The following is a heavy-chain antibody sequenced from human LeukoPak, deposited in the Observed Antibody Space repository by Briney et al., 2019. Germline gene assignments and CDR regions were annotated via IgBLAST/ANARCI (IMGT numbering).Heavy chain of an antibody. V-gene: IGHV3-30*04. CDR1: GFTFSSYA. J-gene: IGHJ4*02. CDR3: ARVPYSSGWYYFDY. Sequence: GRSLRLSCAASGFTFSSYAMHWVRQAPGKGLEWAAVISYDGSNKYYADSVKGRFTISRDNSKNTLYLQMNSLRAEDTAVYYCARVPYSSGWYYFDYWGQGTLVTVSS. CDR2: ISYDGSNK. D-gene: IGHD6-19*01.